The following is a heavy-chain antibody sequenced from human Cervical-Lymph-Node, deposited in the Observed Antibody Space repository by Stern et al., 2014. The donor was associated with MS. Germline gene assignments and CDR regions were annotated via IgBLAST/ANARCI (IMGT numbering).Heavy chain of an antibody. V-gene: IGHV4-39*01. CDR2: IYYSGST. CDR1: GGSISSSSYY. J-gene: IGHJ6*02. CDR3: ASGNYYYYYGMDV. Sequence: QLQLQESGPGLVKPSETLSLTCTVSGGSISSSSYYWGWIRQPPGKGLEWIGSIYYSGSTYYKPSPKSRVTISVDTSKNQFSLKLSSVTAADTAVYYCASGNYYYYYGMDVWGQGTTVTVSS.